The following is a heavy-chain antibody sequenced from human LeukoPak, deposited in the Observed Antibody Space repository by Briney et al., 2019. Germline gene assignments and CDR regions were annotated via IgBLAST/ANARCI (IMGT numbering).Heavy chain of an antibody. J-gene: IGHJ6*02. CDR1: GYTFTGYY. CDR2: INPNSGGT. D-gene: IGHD4-17*01. CDR3: ASPGATVISHYYYGMDV. Sequence: ASVKVSCKASGYTFTGYYMHWVRQAPGQGLEWMGWINPNSGGTNYAQKFQGRVTMTRDTSISTAYMELSRLRSDDTAVYYCASPGATVISHYYYGMDVWGQGTTVTVSS. V-gene: IGHV1-2*02.